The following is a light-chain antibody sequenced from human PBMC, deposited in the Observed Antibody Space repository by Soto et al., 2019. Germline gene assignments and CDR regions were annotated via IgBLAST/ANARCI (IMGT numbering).Light chain of an antibody. CDR2: DAS. CDR1: QSISSW. Sequence: DIQMTQSPSTLSASVGDRVTITCRASQSISSWLAWYQQKPGKDPKLLIYDASSLEIGVPSRFSGSGSATEFTLTINNLQPDDFATYHCQQYNRYSLTFGGGTKVEIK. J-gene: IGKJ4*01. V-gene: IGKV1-5*01. CDR3: QQYNRYSLT.